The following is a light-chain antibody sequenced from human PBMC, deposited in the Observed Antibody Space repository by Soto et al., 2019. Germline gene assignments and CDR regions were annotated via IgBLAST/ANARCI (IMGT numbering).Light chain of an antibody. Sequence: EIGLKQSPATLSVYTGERATLSCRASQSVSGDLAWYHHKPGQAPRLLIYDASTRALDTPARFAGSGSGTEFTLTISSLQSEDFAVYFCQQYNYWPITFGQGTR. CDR1: QSVSGD. J-gene: IGKJ5*01. CDR3: QQYNYWPIT. CDR2: DAS. V-gene: IGKV3-15*01.